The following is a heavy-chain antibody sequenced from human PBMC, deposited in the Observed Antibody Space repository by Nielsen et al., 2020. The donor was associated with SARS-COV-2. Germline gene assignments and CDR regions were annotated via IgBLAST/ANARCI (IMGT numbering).Heavy chain of an antibody. CDR3: ARGFHGGFDY. V-gene: IGHV3-13*01. CDR2: IGTGTDT. D-gene: IGHD4-23*01. Sequence: GESLKISCAASGFTFSNFDMHWVRQTSGKGMEWVSTIGTGTDTYYPGSVKGRFTISRENAKNSLHLQMNSLRAGDTAVYYCARGFHGGFDYWGQGTLVTVSS. J-gene: IGHJ4*02. CDR1: GFTFSNFD.